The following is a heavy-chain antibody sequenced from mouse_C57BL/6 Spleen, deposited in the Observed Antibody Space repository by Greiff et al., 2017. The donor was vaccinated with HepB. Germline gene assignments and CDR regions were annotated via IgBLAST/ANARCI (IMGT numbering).Heavy chain of an antibody. CDR1: GYAFSSSW. CDR2: IYPGDGDT. Sequence: QVQLKESGPELVKPGASVKISCKASGYAFSSSWMNWVEQRPGKGLEWIGRIYPGDGDTNYNGKFKGKATLTADKSSSTAYMQLSSLTSEDSAVYFCARERSYYSNYDAMDYWGQGTSVTVSS. V-gene: IGHV1-82*01. J-gene: IGHJ4*01. CDR3: ARERSYYSNYDAMDY. D-gene: IGHD2-5*01.